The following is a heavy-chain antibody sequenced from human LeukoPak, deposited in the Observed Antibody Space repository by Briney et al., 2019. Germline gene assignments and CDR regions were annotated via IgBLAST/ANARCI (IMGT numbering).Heavy chain of an antibody. CDR3: ARDQPNWGNLKMPLLL. D-gene: IGHD7-27*01. CDR1: GYTFTSYS. V-gene: IGHV1-18*01. Sequence: LRASVKVSCKASGYTFTSYSIHWVRQAPGQGLEWMGWISAYNGNTNYAQKLQGRVTMTTDTSTSTAYMELRSLRSDDTAVYYCARDQPNWGNLKMPLLLWGQGTLVTVSS. CDR2: ISAYNGNT. J-gene: IGHJ4*02.